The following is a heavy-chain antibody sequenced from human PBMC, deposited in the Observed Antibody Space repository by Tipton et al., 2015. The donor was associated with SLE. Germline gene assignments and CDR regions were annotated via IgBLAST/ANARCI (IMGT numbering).Heavy chain of an antibody. D-gene: IGHD3-9*01. Sequence: SLRLSCATSGFTFDDHGMSWVRQAPGKGLEWVSGINWNGGSTAYADSVKGRFTISRDNARNSLFLQMSSLRGEDTALYYCARGPALDSTGYYMDVWGKGTAVTVSS. CDR1: GFTFDDHG. J-gene: IGHJ6*03. V-gene: IGHV3-20*04. CDR3: ARGPALDSTGYYMDV. CDR2: INWNGGST.